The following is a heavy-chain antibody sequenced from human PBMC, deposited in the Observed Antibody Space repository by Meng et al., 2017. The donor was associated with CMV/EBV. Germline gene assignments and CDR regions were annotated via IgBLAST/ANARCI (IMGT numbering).Heavy chain of an antibody. CDR3: AKDIRQLVPYYYCGMDV. CDR2: ISWDSGSI. Sequence: SLMISCAASGSNFDDYAMHWVRQAPGKGLEWVSGISWDSGSIGYADSVKGQFTISRDNAKNSLYMQIDSLRAKSTALYYCAKDIRQLVPYYYCGMDVWGQGTTVTVSS. V-gene: IGHV3-9*01. CDR1: GSNFDDYA. J-gene: IGHJ6*02. D-gene: IGHD6-6*01.